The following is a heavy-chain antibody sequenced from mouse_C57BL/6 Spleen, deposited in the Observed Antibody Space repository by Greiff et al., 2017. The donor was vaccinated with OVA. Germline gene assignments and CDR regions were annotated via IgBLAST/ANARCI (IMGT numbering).Heavy chain of an antibody. CDR3: ALGRPGDYAMDY. J-gene: IGHJ4*01. D-gene: IGHD3-1*01. Sequence: QVQLQQSGAELVRPGTSVTVSCKASGYAFTNYLIEWVKQRPGQGLEWIGVINPGSGGTNYNEKFKGKATLTADQSSSTAYMQLSSLTSEDSAVYFCALGRPGDYAMDYWGQGTSVTVSS. CDR2: INPGSGGT. V-gene: IGHV1-54*01. CDR1: GYAFTNYL.